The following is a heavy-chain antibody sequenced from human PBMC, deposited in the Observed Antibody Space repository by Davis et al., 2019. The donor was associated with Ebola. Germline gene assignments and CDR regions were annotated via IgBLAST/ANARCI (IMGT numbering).Heavy chain of an antibody. Sequence: MPSETLSLTCTVSGGSVGSGSYYWSWIRQPPGKGLEWIGYIYYSGSTNYNPSLKSRVTISVDTSKNQFSLKLSSVTAADTAVYYCAREGAAYGDYALDYWGQGTLVTVSS. CDR1: GGSVGSGSYY. CDR2: IYYSGST. D-gene: IGHD4-17*01. V-gene: IGHV4-61*01. J-gene: IGHJ4*02. CDR3: AREGAAYGDYALDY.